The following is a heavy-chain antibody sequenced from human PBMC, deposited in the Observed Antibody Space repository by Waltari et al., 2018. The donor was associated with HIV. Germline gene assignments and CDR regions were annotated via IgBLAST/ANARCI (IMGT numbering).Heavy chain of an antibody. CDR2: IRGSGVTN. Sequence: EVQLVESGGGLVQPGGSLRLSCAASGFTFSSYAMSWVRQAPGKGLEWVSAIRGSGVTNYSADSVKARFTISRNNSKNTLYLQMNSLRAENTAVYYCAKDFIAAAGPAESFQHWGQGTLFTVSP. CDR3: AKDFIAAAGPAESFQH. V-gene: IGHV3-23*04. D-gene: IGHD6-13*01. CDR1: GFTFSSYA. J-gene: IGHJ1*01.